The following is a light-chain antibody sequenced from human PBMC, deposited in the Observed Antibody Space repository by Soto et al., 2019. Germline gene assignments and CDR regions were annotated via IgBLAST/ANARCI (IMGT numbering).Light chain of an antibody. CDR2: DVN. Sequence: QSALTQPRSVSGSPGQSVTISCIGTSSDVGNYNYVSWYQQHPGKAPKLMIYDVNKRPSGVPDRFSGSKSGNTASLTISGLRAEDEADYYCCAYVGRNTYVFGTGTKVTVL. J-gene: IGLJ1*01. V-gene: IGLV2-11*01. CDR1: SSDVGNYNY. CDR3: CAYVGRNTYV.